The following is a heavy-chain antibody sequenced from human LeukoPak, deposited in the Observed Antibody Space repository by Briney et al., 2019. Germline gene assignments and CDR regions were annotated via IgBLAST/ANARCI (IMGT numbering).Heavy chain of an antibody. J-gene: IGHJ6*02. CDR2: IYPGDSDT. V-gene: IGHV5-51*01. Sequence: GESLKISCKGSGYSFTSYWIGGVRQMPGKGLEWMGIIYPGDSDTRYSPSFQGQVTISADKSISTAYLQWSSLKASDTAMYYCARAPGYCSSTSCNDYYYYGMDVWGQGTTVTVSS. CDR3: ARAPGYCSSTSCNDYYYYGMDV. D-gene: IGHD2-2*01. CDR1: GYSFTSYW.